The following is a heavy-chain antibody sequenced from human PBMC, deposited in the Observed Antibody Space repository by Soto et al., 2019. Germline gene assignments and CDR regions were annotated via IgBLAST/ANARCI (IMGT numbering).Heavy chain of an antibody. CDR1: GFTFSSYG. J-gene: IGHJ4*02. V-gene: IGHV3-33*01. D-gene: IGHD3-10*01. CDR3: ARGNGSGSYWLGGADY. CDR2: IWYDGSNK. Sequence: QVQLVESGGGVVQPGRSLRLSCVESGFTFSSYGMHWVRQAPGKGLERVAVIWYDGSNKYYADIVKGRFTISRDNSKKTIYLQMISLRVRDRAVYYCARGNGSGSYWLGGADYLGRGTLVTVSS.